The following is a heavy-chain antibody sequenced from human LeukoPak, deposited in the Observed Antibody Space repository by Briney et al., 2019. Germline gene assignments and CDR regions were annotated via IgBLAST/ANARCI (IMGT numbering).Heavy chain of an antibody. J-gene: IGHJ4*02. D-gene: IGHD4-17*01. CDR1: GGSFSGYY. Sequence: SETLSLTCAVYGGSFSGYYWSWIRQPPGKGLEWIGEINHSGSTNYNPSLKSRVTISVDTSKNQFSLKLSSVTAADTAVTYSERAVYKRAGTVTRVRKTDYWGQGTLVTVSS. CDR2: INHSGST. CDR3: ERAVYKRAGTVTRVRKTDY. V-gene: IGHV4-34*01.